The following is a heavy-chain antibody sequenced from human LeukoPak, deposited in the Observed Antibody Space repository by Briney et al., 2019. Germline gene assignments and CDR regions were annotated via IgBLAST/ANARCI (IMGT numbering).Heavy chain of an antibody. V-gene: IGHV4-61*02. CDR3: ARDMVRGVIITGAFDI. CDR2: IYTSGST. J-gene: IGHJ3*02. Sequence: SETLSLTCTVSGGSISSGSYYWSWIRQPAGKGLEWIGRIYTSGSTNYNPSLKSRVTMSVDTSKNQFSLKLSSVTAADTAVYYCARDMVRGVIITGAFDIWGQGTMVTVSS. CDR1: GGSISSGSYY. D-gene: IGHD3-10*01.